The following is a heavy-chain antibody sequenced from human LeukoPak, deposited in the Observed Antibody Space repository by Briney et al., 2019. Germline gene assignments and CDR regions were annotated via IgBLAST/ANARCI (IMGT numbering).Heavy chain of an antibody. CDR3: ARRGRYSSSSYFDY. Sequence: SQTLSLTCTVSGGSISSGGYYWSWTRQHPGKGLEWIRYIYYSGSTYYNPSLKSRVTISVDTSKNQFSLKLSSVTAADTAVYYCARRGRYSSSSYFDYWGQGTLVTVSS. D-gene: IGHD6-13*01. CDR1: GGSISSGGYY. CDR2: IYYSGST. J-gene: IGHJ4*02. V-gene: IGHV4-31*03.